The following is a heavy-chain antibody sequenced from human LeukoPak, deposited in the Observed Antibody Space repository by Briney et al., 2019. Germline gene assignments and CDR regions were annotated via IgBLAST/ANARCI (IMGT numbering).Heavy chain of an antibody. Sequence: PGRSLRLSCAASGFTFDGYAMHWVQQAPGKGLEWVSGISWNSGSIGYADSVKGRFTISRDNAKNSLYLQMNSLRAEDTALYYCAKAHTYYYDSSGKKPGFYFDYWGRGTLVTVSS. CDR3: AKAHTYYYDSSGKKPGFYFDY. D-gene: IGHD3-22*01. CDR1: GFTFDGYA. CDR2: ISWNSGSI. J-gene: IGHJ4*02. V-gene: IGHV3-9*01.